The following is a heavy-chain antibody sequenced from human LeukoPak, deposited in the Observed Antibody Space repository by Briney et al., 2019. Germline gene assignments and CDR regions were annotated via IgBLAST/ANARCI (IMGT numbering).Heavy chain of an antibody. D-gene: IGHD4-17*01. Sequence: ASVKVSCKASGYTFTGYYIHWVRQAPGQGLEWMGWINPNSGGTNYAQKFQGRVTMTRDTSISTAYMELSRLRSDDTAVYYCARGVTYGDYVFVYFQHWGQGTLVTVSS. J-gene: IGHJ1*01. V-gene: IGHV1-2*02. CDR3: ARGVTYGDYVFVYFQH. CDR1: GYTFTGYY. CDR2: INPNSGGT.